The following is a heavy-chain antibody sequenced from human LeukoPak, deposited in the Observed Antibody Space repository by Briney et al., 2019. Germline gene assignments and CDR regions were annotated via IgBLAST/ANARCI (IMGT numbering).Heavy chain of an antibody. CDR1: GYTFTSYG. D-gene: IGHD3-22*01. Sequence: ASVKVSCKASGYTFTSYGISWVRQAPGQGLEWMGWISAYNGNTNYAQKLQGRVTMTTDTSTSTAYMELRSLRSDDTAVYYCARDKVYYYDSSGYLPLFGFDYWGQGTLVTVSS. J-gene: IGHJ4*01. V-gene: IGHV1-18*01. CDR3: ARDKVYYYDSSGYLPLFGFDY. CDR2: ISAYNGNT.